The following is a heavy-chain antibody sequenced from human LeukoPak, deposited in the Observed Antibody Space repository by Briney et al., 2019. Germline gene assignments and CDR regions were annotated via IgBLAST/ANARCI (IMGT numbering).Heavy chain of an antibody. Sequence: PGGSLRLSCAASGFTFSSYAMSWVRQAPGKGLEWVSGISGSGGSTYYADTVKGRFTISRDNSKNTLYLQMNSLRAEDTAVYYCAKDRLRYRAAAFDYWGQGTLVTVSS. CDR3: AKDRLRYRAAAFDY. CDR1: GFTFSSYA. D-gene: IGHD6-13*01. V-gene: IGHV3-23*01. CDR2: ISGSGGST. J-gene: IGHJ4*02.